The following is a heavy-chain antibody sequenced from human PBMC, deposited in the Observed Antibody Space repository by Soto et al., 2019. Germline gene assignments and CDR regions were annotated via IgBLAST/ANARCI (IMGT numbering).Heavy chain of an antibody. CDR1: VFTFSSYA. CDR3: AKAPTPYYYDSSGYYYFDY. Sequence: RGSLILSCAASVFTFSSYAMSWVRQAPGKGLDWVSAISGSGGSTYYADSVKGRFTISRDNSKNTLYLQMNSLRAEDTAVYYCAKAPTPYYYDSSGYYYFDYWGQGTMVTVSS. D-gene: IGHD3-22*01. J-gene: IGHJ4*02. V-gene: IGHV3-23*01. CDR2: ISGSGGST.